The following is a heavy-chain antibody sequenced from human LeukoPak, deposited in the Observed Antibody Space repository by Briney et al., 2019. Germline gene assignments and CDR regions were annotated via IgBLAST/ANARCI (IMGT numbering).Heavy chain of an antibody. CDR1: GFTFSSYS. CDR2: ISSSSSYI. D-gene: IGHD3-3*01. CDR3: ARFLTAALYYFDY. V-gene: IGHV3-21*01. Sequence: PGGSLRLSCAASGFTFSSYSMNWVRQAPGKGLEWVSSISSSSSYIYYADSEKGRFTISRDNAKNSLYLQMNSLRAEDTAVYYCARFLTAALYYFDYWGQGTLVTVSS. J-gene: IGHJ4*02.